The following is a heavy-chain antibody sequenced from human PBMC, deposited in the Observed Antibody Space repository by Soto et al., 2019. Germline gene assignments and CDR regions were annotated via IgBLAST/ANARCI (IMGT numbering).Heavy chain of an antibody. D-gene: IGHD2-21*02. V-gene: IGHV3-23*01. CDR3: ASGAVVTHAFDI. CDR1: GFTFSSYA. CDR2: ISGSGGST. Sequence: GGSLRLSXAASGFTFSSYAMSWVRQAPGKGLEWVSAISGSGGSTYYADSVKGRFTISRDNSKNTLYLQMSSLRSEDTAVYYCASGAVVTHAFDIWGQGTMVTVSS. J-gene: IGHJ3*02.